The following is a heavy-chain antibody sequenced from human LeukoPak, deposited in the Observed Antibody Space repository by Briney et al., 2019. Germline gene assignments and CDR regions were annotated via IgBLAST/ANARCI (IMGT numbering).Heavy chain of an antibody. D-gene: IGHD6-13*01. CDR2: IYYSGST. V-gene: IGHV4-39*07. CDR1: GGSISSSSYY. J-gene: IGHJ4*02. CDR3: ARVGIAAAVGY. Sequence: PSETLSLTCTVSGGSISSSSYYWGWIRQPPGKGLEWIGSIYYSGSTYYNPSLKSRVTISVDTSKNQFSLKLSSVTAADTAVYYCARVGIAAAVGYWGQGTLVTVSS.